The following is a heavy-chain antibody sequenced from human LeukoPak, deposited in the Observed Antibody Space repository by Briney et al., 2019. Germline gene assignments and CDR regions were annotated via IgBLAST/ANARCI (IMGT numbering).Heavy chain of an antibody. CDR3: AKETGYSGYDYGDY. CDR1: GFTFNYYP. CDR2: ISGGGGAT. Sequence: GGSLTLSCAASGFTFNYYPLAWVRQAPGKGLAWVASISGGGGATFYGDSVKGRFTISRDNSKNTLYLQMNSLRAEDTAVYYCAKETGYSGYDYGDYWGQGTLVTVSS. D-gene: IGHD5-12*01. V-gene: IGHV3-23*01. J-gene: IGHJ4*02.